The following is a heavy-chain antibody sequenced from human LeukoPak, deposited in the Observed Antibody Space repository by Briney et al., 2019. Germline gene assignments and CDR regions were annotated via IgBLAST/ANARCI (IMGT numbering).Heavy chain of an antibody. CDR3: ARDPRYVAAAGRGVWFDP. J-gene: IGHJ5*02. Sequence: TSETLSLTCAVYGGSFNVYYWTWIRQPPGQGLEWIGEINHSGSTNYNPSLKSRVTISVDTSKNQFSLKLSSVTAADTAVYYCARDPRYVAAAGRGVWFDPWGQGTLVTVSS. CDR1: GGSFNVYY. CDR2: INHSGST. V-gene: IGHV4-34*01. D-gene: IGHD6-13*01.